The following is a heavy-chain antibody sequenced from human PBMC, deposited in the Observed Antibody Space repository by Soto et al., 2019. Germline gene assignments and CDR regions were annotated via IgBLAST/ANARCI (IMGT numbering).Heavy chain of an antibody. Sequence: GESLKISFTASGYSFTPFWIGWVRQMPGKCLEWMFFIYPGDSDTRYSPSFQDQVTISADKSISTAYLQVSSLNSSDTAMYYCASKKKTSDAFDIWGQGKMVTVSS. CDR3: ASKKKTSDAFDI. V-gene: IGHV5-51*01. D-gene: IGHD1-1*01. CDR2: IYPGDSDT. CDR1: GYSFTPFW. J-gene: IGHJ3*02.